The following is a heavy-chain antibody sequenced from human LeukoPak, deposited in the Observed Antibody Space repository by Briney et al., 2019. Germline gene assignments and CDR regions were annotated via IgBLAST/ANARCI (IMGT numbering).Heavy chain of an antibody. CDR3: ATLAVAGESGFDY. V-gene: IGHV1-2*06. CDR2: INPNSGGT. Sequence: ASVKVSCKASGYTFTGYYVHWVRQAPGQGLEWMGRINPNSGGTNYAQKFQGRVTMTRDKSISTAYMELSRLRSDDTAVHYCATLAVAGESGFDYWGQGTLVTVSS. D-gene: IGHD6-19*01. J-gene: IGHJ4*02. CDR1: GYTFTGYY.